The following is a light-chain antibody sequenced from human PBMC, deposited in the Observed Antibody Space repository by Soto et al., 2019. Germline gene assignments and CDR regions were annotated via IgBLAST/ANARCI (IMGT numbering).Light chain of an antibody. CDR3: QQYHTWPVT. V-gene: IGKV3-15*01. J-gene: IGKJ4*01. CDR1: QGISKK. Sequence: IVMTQSPATLSVAPGGRVTFSCRASQGISKKVAWYQHKPCQAPRLLISAVSTGATGVPARFSGSGSGTEFTLTNNSLQSEDCANSYCQQYHTWPVTLGGGTKVEIK. CDR2: AVS.